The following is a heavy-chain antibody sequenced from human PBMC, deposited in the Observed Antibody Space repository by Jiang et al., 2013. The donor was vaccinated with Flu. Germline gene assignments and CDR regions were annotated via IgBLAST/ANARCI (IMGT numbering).Heavy chain of an antibody. D-gene: IGHD5-12*01. V-gene: IGHV3-21*01. Sequence: WVSSISSSSSYIYYADSVKGRFTISRDNAKNSLYLQMNSLRAEDTAVYYCARGRLEPTDIVATINGPPYYYYGMDVWGQGTTVTVSS. CDR3: ARGRLEPTDIVATINGPPYYYYGMDV. CDR2: ISSSSSYI. J-gene: IGHJ6*02.